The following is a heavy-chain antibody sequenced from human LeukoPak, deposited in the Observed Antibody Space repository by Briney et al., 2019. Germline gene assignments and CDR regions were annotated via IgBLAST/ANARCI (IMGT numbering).Heavy chain of an antibody. V-gene: IGHV4-61*01. CDR2: IYYSGST. Sequence: SETLSLTCTVSGGSVSSGSYYWSWIRQPPGKGLEWIGYIYYSGSTNYNPSLKSRVTISVDTSKNQFSLKLSSVTAADTAVYYCASTGIAAAGRFVYWGQGTLVTVSS. D-gene: IGHD6-13*01. CDR1: GGSVSSGSYY. CDR3: ASTGIAAAGRFVY. J-gene: IGHJ4*02.